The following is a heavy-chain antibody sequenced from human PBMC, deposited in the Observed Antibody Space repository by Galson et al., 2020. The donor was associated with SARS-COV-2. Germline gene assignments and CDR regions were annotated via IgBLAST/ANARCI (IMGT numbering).Heavy chain of an antibody. CDR2: IDWDDDK. Sequence: SGPTLVKPTQTLTLTCTFSGFSLSTSGMCVSWIRQPPGKALEWLALIDWDDDKYYSTSLKTRLAISKDTSKNQVVLTMTNMDPVDTATYYCARLTDVPAAVTSYYYGMDVWGQGTTVTVSS. V-gene: IGHV2-70*01. D-gene: IGHD2-2*01. CDR1: GFSLSTSGMC. CDR3: ARLTDVPAAVTSYYYGMDV. J-gene: IGHJ6*02.